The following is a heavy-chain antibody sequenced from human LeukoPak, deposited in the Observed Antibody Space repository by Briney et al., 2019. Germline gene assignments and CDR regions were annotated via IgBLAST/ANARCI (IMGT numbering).Heavy chain of an antibody. Sequence: GGSLRLSCAASGFTFSSHAMSWVRQAPGKGLEWVSAISGSGGSTYYADSVKGRFTISRDNSKNTLYLQMNSLRAEDTAVYYCAKDPGILTGYYSYWGQGTLVTVSS. CDR3: AKDPGILTGYYSY. D-gene: IGHD3-9*01. CDR2: ISGSGGST. CDR1: GFTFSSHA. J-gene: IGHJ4*02. V-gene: IGHV3-23*01.